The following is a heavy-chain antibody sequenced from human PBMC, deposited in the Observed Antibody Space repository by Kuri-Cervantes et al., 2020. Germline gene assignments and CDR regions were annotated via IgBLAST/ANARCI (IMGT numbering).Heavy chain of an antibody. V-gene: IGHV3-30-3*01. CDR3: ARDNLDYENYYFDY. J-gene: IGHJ4*02. CDR2: ISYDGSNK. Sequence: GESLKISCAASGFTFSSYAMHWVRQAPGKGLEWVAVISYDGSNKYYADSVKGRFTISRGNSKNALYLQMNSLRAEDTAVYYCARDNLDYENYYFDYWGQGTLVTVSS. CDR1: GFTFSSYA. D-gene: IGHD4-17*01.